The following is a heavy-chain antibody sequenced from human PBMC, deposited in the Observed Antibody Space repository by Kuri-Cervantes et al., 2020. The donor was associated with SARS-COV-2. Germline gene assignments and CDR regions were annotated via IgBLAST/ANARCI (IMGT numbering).Heavy chain of an antibody. V-gene: IGHV4-38-2*01. D-gene: IGHD3-10*01. CDR2: IYHSGTT. CDR3: ARGGVLPDYYYYGLAV. J-gene: IGHJ6*01. CDR1: RYSIRSNYY. Sequence: SQTLSLTCAVSRYSIRSNYYWGWIRQSPGKGLEWIGSIYHSGTTYYNPSLKSRVTISVDTPNNQFSLRLSSVTAADTAVYYCARGGVLPDYYYYGLAVWGRGNTVHGAS.